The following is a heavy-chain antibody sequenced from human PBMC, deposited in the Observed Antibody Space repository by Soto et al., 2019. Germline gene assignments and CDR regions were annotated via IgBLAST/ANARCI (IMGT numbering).Heavy chain of an antibody. D-gene: IGHD3-22*01. CDR1: GGSISSYY. J-gene: IGHJ3*02. V-gene: IGHV4-59*08. CDR3: ARLNYYDSSGYRLSAFDI. Sequence: SETLSLTCTVSGGSISSYYWSWIRQPPGKGLEWIGYIHYSGSTNYNPSLKSRVTISVDTSKNQFSLKLSSVTAADTAVYYCARLNYYDSSGYRLSAFDIWGQGTMVTVSS. CDR2: IHYSGST.